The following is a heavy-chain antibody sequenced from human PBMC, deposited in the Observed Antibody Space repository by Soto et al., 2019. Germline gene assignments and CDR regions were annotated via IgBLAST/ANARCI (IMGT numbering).Heavy chain of an antibody. V-gene: IGHV1-69*12. CDR1: GGTFSTSA. CDR2: IIPIFGTA. J-gene: IGHJ6*02. D-gene: IGHD2-8*01. CDR3: ARDKDRVLLGRKYYYATHV. Sequence: QVQLVQSGAEVMQPGSSVRVSCKTSGGTFSTSAISWVRQAPGEGLEWMGGIIPIFGTADYAQKCQGRVTITADESTSSAYMELSSLRSEDTAVYFCARDKDRVLLGRKYYYATHVWGQVSTVTVSS.